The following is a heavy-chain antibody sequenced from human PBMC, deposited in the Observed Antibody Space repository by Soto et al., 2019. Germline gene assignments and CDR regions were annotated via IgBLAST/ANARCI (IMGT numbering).Heavy chain of an antibody. D-gene: IGHD1-1*01. Sequence: GASVKVSCKASGGTFSSYAISWVRQAPGQGLEWMGGIIPLFGTANYAQKFQGRVTITADESTSTAYMELSSLRSEDTAVYYCAREGVPRYDYYYYYGMDVWGQGTTVTVSS. CDR3: AREGVPRYDYYYYYGMDV. V-gene: IGHV1-69*13. J-gene: IGHJ6*02. CDR2: IIPLFGTA. CDR1: GGTFSSYA.